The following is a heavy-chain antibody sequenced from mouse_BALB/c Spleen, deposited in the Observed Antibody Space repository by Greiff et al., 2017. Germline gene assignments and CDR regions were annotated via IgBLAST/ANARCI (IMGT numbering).Heavy chain of an antibody. D-gene: IGHD2-2*01. V-gene: IGHV1-87*01. CDR1: GYTFTSYW. J-gene: IGHJ1*01. Sequence: QVQLQQSGAELARPGASVKLSCKASGYTFTSYWMQWVKQRPGQGLEWIGAIYPGDGDTRYTQKFKGKATLTADKSSSTAYMQLSSLASEDSAVYYCARSGWLRQNWYFDVWGAGTTVTVSS. CDR2: IYPGDGDT. CDR3: ARSGWLRQNWYFDV.